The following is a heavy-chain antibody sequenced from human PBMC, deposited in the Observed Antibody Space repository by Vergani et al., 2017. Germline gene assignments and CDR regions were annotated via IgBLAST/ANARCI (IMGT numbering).Heavy chain of an antibody. CDR2: IYTSGST. CDR1: GGSISSYY. V-gene: IGHV4-4*07. CDR3: ARDHRVAGPVEYYYYGMDV. J-gene: IGHJ6*02. Sequence: QVQLQESGPGLVKTSETLSLTCTVSGGSISSYYWSWIRQPAGKGLEWIGRIYTSGSTNYNPSLKSRVTMSVDTSKNQFSLKLSSVTAADTAVYYCARDHRVAGPVEYYYYGMDVWGQGTTVTVSS. D-gene: IGHD6-19*01.